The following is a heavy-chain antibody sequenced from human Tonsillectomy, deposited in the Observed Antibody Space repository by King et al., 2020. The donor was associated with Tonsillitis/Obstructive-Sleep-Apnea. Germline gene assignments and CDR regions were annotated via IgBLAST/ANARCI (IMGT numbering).Heavy chain of an antibody. CDR3: GREGAYRIDN. V-gene: IGHV4-34*01. CDR2: INHSGST. D-gene: IGHD5-18*01. CDR1: GGSFSGYY. J-gene: IGHJ4*02. Sequence: VQLQQWGAGLLKPSETLSLTCAVYGGSFSGYYWSWIRQPPGKGLEWIGEINHSGSTNYNPSLKSRVTISVDTSKNQFSLKLSSVTAADTAVYYCGREGAYRIDNWGQGTLVTVSS.